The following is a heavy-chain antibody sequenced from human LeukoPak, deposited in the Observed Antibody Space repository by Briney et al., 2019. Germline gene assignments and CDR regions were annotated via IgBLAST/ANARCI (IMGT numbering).Heavy chain of an antibody. Sequence: PGGSLRLSCAASGFPFSDYYMSWIRQAPGKGLEWVSYISSSGSTIYYADSVKGRFTISRGNAKNSLYLQMNSLRAEDTAVYYCARAIGSSSYRWFDPWGQGTLVTVSS. J-gene: IGHJ5*02. CDR3: ARAIGSSSYRWFDP. D-gene: IGHD6-6*01. CDR2: ISSSGSTI. CDR1: GFPFSDYY. V-gene: IGHV3-11*01.